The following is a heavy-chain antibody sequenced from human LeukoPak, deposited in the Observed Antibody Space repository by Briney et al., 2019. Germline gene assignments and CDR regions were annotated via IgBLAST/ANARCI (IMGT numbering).Heavy chain of an antibody. CDR2: INWNGGST. J-gene: IGHJ6*03. V-gene: IGHV3-20*04. CDR3: ARVPINSSSPRTLYYMDV. D-gene: IGHD2-21*01. CDR1: GFTFSSYA. Sequence: PGGSLRLSCAASGFTFSSYAMSWVRQAPGKGLEWVSGINWNGGSTGYADSVKGRFTISRDNAKNSLYLQMNSLRAEDTALYYCARVPINSSSPRTLYYMDVWGKGTTVTVSS.